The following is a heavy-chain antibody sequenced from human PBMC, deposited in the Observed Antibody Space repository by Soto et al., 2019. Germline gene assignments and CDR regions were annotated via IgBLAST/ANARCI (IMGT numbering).Heavy chain of an antibody. CDR2: INPSGGST. Sequence: ASVKGACKTSGYTFSSDYMRWVRQAPGQGLEWMGIINPSGGSTTYAQKFQGRVTMTRDTSTSTIYMELSSLTSEDTAVYYCDRASVSGRRFDYWGEGTLVTVSS. CDR3: DRASVSGRRFDY. V-gene: IGHV1-46*03. D-gene: IGHD6-19*01. CDR1: GYTFSSDY. J-gene: IGHJ4*02.